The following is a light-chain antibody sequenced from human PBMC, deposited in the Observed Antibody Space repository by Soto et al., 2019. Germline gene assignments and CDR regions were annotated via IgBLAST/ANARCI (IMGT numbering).Light chain of an antibody. CDR2: AAS. Sequence: DIEMTQSPSSLPASVGDTVTITCRASQSISNYFNWYQQRPGKAPNLLIYAASSLQSGVPSRFSGSGSGTDFTLTITSLQPEDFATYYCQQSYNTPRTFGQGTKVDIK. V-gene: IGKV1-39*01. CDR3: QQSYNTPRT. CDR1: QSISNY. J-gene: IGKJ1*01.